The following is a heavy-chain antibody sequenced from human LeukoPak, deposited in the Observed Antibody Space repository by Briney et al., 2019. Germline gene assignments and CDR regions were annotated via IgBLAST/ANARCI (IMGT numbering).Heavy chain of an antibody. Sequence: SQTLSLTCALSGDSVSSNSAACNWIRQSPSRCVEWLGRTYYRSKWYNDYAVSVKSRITINPDTSKNQFSLQLNSVTPEDTAVYYCAINTAMVTYDAFDIWGQGTVVTVSS. D-gene: IGHD5-18*01. V-gene: IGHV6-1*01. CDR1: GDSVSSNSAA. J-gene: IGHJ3*02. CDR2: TYYRSKWYN. CDR3: AINTAMVTYDAFDI.